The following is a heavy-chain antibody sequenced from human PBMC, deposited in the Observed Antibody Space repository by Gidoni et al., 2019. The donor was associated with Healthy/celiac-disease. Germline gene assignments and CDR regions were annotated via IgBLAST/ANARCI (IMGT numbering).Heavy chain of an antibody. CDR3: AREIYDFWSGYTDY. J-gene: IGHJ4*02. V-gene: IGHV4-39*01. CDR2: IYYSGST. CDR1: GGSISSSSYY. D-gene: IGHD3-3*01. Sequence: QLQLQESGPGLVKPSETLSLTCTVSGGSISSSSYYWGWIRQPPGKGLEWIGRIYYSGSTYYNPSLKSRVTISVDTSKNQFSLKLSSVTAADTAVYYCAREIYDFWSGYTDYWGQGTLVTVSS.